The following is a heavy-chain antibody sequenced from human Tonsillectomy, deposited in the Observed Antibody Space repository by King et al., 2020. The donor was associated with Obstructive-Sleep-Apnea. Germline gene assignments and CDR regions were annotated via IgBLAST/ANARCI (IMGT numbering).Heavy chain of an antibody. CDR3: AREYCSGGSCSLAY. Sequence: QLQESGPGLVKPSQTLSLTCTVSGDSISSGDYYWGWIRQPPGKGLEWIGYIYNSGNSYYNPSLKSRVTISVDTSKNQFSLKLSSVTAADTAVYYCAREYCSGGSCSLAYWGQGTLVTVSS. CDR2: IYNSGNS. J-gene: IGHJ4*02. CDR1: GDSISSGDYY. V-gene: IGHV4-30-4*01. D-gene: IGHD2-15*01.